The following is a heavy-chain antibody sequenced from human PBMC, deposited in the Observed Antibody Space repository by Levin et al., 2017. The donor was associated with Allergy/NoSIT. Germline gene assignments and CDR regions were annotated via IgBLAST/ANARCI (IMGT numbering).Heavy chain of an antibody. V-gene: IGHV3-74*03. D-gene: IGHD3-16*01. CDR1: GFSFSSYW. Sequence: SCAASGFSFSSYWMYWVRQAPGKGLVLVSRINGDGSSTPYADSVKGRFTISRDNAKNTLDLQMSSLRVDDTAVYYCARGGYSYGYTPDSWGQGTLVTVSS. CDR3: ARGGYSYGYTPDS. J-gene: IGHJ4*02. CDR2: INGDGSST.